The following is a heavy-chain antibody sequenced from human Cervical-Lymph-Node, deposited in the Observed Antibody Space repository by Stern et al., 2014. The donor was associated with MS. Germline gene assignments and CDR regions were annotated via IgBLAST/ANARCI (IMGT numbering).Heavy chain of an antibody. Sequence: VQLVQSGAEVKKPASAVKVSCKASGGSFSSYAFNWVRQAPGQGFEWMGGIIPILGTGNYAQKFQGRVTITADESINTVYLEVSSLRPEDTAVYYCARDQRHLGSGGFAFDIWGQGTMVTVSS. CDR2: IIPILGTG. CDR3: ARDQRHLGSGGFAFDI. D-gene: IGHD3-10*01. CDR1: GGSFSSYA. J-gene: IGHJ3*02. V-gene: IGHV1-69*01.